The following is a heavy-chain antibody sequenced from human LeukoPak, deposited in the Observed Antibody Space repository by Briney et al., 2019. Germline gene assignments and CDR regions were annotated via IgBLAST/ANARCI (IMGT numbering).Heavy chain of an antibody. D-gene: IGHD6-13*01. CDR1: GGSISSSSYY. J-gene: IGHJ3*02. V-gene: IGHV4-39*07. CDR3: ATSIAADEGDAFDI. Sequence: SETLSLTCTVSGGSISSSSYYWGWIRQPPGKGLEWIGSIYYSGSTYYNPSLKSRVTISGDTSKNQFSLKLSSVTAADTAVYYCATSIAADEGDAFDIWGQGTMVTVSS. CDR2: IYYSGST.